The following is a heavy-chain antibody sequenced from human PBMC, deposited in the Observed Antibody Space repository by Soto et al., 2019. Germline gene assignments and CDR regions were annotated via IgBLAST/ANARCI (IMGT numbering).Heavy chain of an antibody. V-gene: IGHV3-30-3*01. CDR2: ISYDGSNK. CDR1: GFTFSSYA. Sequence: QVQLVESGGGVVQPGRSLRLSCAASGFTFSSYAMHWVRQAPGKGLEWVAVISYDGSNKYYADSVKGRFTISRDNSKNTLCLQMNSLRAEDTAVYYCARVARGSGYWTIDYWGQGTLVTVSS. J-gene: IGHJ4*02. CDR3: ARVARGSGYWTIDY. D-gene: IGHD3-22*01.